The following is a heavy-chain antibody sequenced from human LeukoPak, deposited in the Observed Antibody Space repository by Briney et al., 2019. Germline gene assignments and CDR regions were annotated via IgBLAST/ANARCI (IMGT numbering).Heavy chain of an antibody. J-gene: IGHJ6*03. Sequence: SETLSLTCTVYGDSIGSYYWSWIRQSAGKGLEWIGRIYRSGTTDYNPSLKSRVTMSVDTSKNQFSLKLSSVTAADTAVYYCARLSRLRSFGEFTWLGRTSRTYYYYYYMDVWGKGTTVTISS. V-gene: IGHV4-4*07. CDR2: IYRSGTT. D-gene: IGHD3-10*01. CDR3: ARLSRLRSFGEFTWLGRTSRTYYYYYYMDV. CDR1: GDSIGSYY.